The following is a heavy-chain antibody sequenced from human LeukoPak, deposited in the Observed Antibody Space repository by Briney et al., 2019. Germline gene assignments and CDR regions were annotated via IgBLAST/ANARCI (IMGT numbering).Heavy chain of an antibody. Sequence: ESGPTLVKPTQTLTLTCTFSGFSLTTFGAGVGWIRQPPGKALEWLALIYWNDEKRYRPSLKSRLSITKDTSKNQVVLTMTNVDPMDTATYYCAHRFNSGGDAFDIWGRGTVVTVSS. D-gene: IGHD3-10*01. CDR3: AHRFNSGGDAFDI. CDR1: GFSLTTFGAG. V-gene: IGHV2-5*01. CDR2: IYWNDEK. J-gene: IGHJ3*02.